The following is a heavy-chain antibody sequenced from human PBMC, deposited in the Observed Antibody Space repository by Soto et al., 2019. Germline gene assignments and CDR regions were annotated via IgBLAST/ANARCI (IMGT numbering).Heavy chain of an antibody. CDR2: IYYSGSL. J-gene: IGHJ4*02. D-gene: IGHD3-22*01. CDR1: GGSISSSNYY. CDR3: ARLLHDNRGYYDFDY. V-gene: IGHV4-39*01. Sequence: QLQLQESGPGLVKPSETLSLTCSVSGGSISSSNYYWGWIRQPPGKGLEWLGSIYYSGSLYHNPSLKSRDTMSIDTSKKQFSLKLSSVTAADTAVYYCARLLHDNRGYYDFDYWGQGTRVTVSS.